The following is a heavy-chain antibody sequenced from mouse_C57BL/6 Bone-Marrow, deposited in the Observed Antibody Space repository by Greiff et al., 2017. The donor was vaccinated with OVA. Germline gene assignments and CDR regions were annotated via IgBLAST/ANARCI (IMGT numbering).Heavy chain of an antibody. CDR1: GFNIKDDY. J-gene: IGHJ3*01. CDR2: IDPENGDT. CDR3: TRPLPAWFAY. D-gene: IGHD1-2*01. V-gene: IGHV14-4*01. Sequence: EVQLQQSGAELVRPGASVKLSCTASGFNIKDDYMHWVKQRPEQGLEWIGWIDPENGDTEYASKFQGKATITADTSSTTAYLQLSSLTSEDTAVYYCTRPLPAWFAYWGQGTLVTVSA.